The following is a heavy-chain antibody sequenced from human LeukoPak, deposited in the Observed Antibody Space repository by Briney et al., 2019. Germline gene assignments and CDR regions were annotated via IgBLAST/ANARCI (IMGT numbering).Heavy chain of an antibody. D-gene: IGHD2-2*01. J-gene: IGHJ6*03. CDR3: ARAREYQQPIYYYYYYMDV. CDR1: GFTFSSYA. CDR2: ISGSGGST. V-gene: IGHV3-23*01. Sequence: GGSLRLSCAASGFTFSSYAMSWVRQAPGKGLEWVSAISGSGGSTYYADSVKGRFTISRDNSKNTLHLQMNSLRAEDTAVYYCARAREYQQPIYYYYYYMDVWGKGTTVTVSS.